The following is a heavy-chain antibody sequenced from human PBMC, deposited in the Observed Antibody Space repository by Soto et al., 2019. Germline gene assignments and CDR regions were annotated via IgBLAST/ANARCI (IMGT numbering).Heavy chain of an antibody. J-gene: IGHJ4*02. CDR3: ASSGTDD. CDR1: GFTFSRYC. Sequence: GSLGLTVAASGFTFSRYCMSWVRQAPGKGLEWVANIKQDGSKKYYVDSVKGRFTISRDNAENSLYLQMNSLRAEDTAVYYCASSGTDDWGQGTLVTVSS. V-gene: IGHV3-7*01. D-gene: IGHD3-10*01. CDR2: IKQDGSKK.